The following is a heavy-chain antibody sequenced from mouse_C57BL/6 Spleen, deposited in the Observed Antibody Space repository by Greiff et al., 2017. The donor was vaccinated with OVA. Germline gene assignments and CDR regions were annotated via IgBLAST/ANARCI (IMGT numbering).Heavy chain of an antibody. CDR1: GYSITSGYY. Sequence: EVHLVESGPGLVKPSQSLSLTCSVTGYSITSGYYWNWIRQFPGNKLEWMGYISYDGSNNYNPSLKNRISITRDTSKNQFFLKLNSVTTEDTATYYCAIITTASRDYWGQGTTLTVSS. V-gene: IGHV3-6*01. CDR2: ISYDGSN. J-gene: IGHJ2*01. CDR3: AIITTASRDY. D-gene: IGHD1-2*01.